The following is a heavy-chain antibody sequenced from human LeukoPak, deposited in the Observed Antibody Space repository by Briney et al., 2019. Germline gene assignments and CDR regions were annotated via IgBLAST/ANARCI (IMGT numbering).Heavy chain of an antibody. D-gene: IGHD1-20*01. J-gene: IGHJ4*02. V-gene: IGHV4-38-2*02. CDR1: GLSIGSDFY. CDR2: IFHTGTT. CDR3: ARDANWNFDS. Sequence: SETLSLTCSVSGLSIGSDFYWGWIRQPPGKGLEWIGYIFHTGTTYYNPSLKSRVTIAVDTSKNQFSLNLSSVTAADTAVYFCARDANWNFDSWGQGTLVTVSS.